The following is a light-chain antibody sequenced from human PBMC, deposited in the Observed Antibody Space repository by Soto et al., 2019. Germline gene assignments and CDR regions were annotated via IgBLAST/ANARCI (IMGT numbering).Light chain of an antibody. J-gene: IGLJ1*01. CDR2: EVS. V-gene: IGLV2-8*01. CDR3: SSYAGSNNFV. Sequence: QSALTQPASVSGSPGQSITISCTGTSSDTAGYNYVSWYQQHPGKAPKLMIYEVSERPSGVPDRFSGSKSSNTASLTVSGLQAEDEADYYCSSYAGSNNFVFGTGTKLTVL. CDR1: SSDTAGYNY.